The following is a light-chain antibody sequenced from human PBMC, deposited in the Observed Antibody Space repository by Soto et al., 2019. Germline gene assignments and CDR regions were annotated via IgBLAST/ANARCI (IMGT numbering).Light chain of an antibody. Sequence: EIVLTQSPGTLSLSPGERATLSCRASQSISSSYLAWYQHKPGQTPRLLIYGASSRATGIPDRFSGSGSGTDFTLTISRLEPEDFAVYYCQHYGSTPRTFSQGTKVEIK. CDR1: QSISSSY. CDR3: QHYGSTPRT. V-gene: IGKV3-20*01. CDR2: GAS. J-gene: IGKJ1*01.